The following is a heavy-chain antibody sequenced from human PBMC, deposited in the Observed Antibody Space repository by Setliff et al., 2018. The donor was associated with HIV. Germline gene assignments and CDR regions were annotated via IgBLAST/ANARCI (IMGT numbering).Heavy chain of an antibody. CDR1: GYPIDSGFY. CDR2: SYHTGSK. D-gene: IGHD3-10*01. J-gene: IGHJ5*02. CDR3: ARNHYYGSGKNRWFDP. V-gene: IGHV4-38-2*01. Sequence: PEETLSLTCAVYGYPIDSGFYWGWIRQTPGKGLEWIASSYHTGSKYYNPSLKRRVTISVDTSKNQLSLKLTSVTAADTAVYYCARNHYYGSGKNRWFDPWGQGMLVTVSS.